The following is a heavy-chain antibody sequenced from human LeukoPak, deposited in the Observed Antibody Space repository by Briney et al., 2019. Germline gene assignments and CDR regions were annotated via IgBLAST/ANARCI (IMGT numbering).Heavy chain of an antibody. Sequence: SETLSLTCTVSGGSISSYYWSWVRQPPGKGLEWIGYIYYSGSTNYNPSLKSRVTISVDTSKNQFSLSLNSVTAADTAVYYCARDFLGWSDPWGQGTLVTVSS. V-gene: IGHV4-59*01. CDR1: GGSISSYY. D-gene: IGHD3-3*01. CDR3: ARDFLGWSDP. J-gene: IGHJ5*02. CDR2: IYYSGST.